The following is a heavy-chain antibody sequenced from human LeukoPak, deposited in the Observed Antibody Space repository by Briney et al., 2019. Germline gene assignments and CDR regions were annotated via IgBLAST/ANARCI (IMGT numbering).Heavy chain of an antibody. Sequence: KTGGSLRLSCAASGFTFSSYSMSWVRQAPGKGLEWVSSISSSSSYIYYADSVKGRFTISRDNAKNSLYLQMNSRRAEDTAVYYCARDLSRGQVTDYWGQGTLVTVSS. V-gene: IGHV3-21*01. D-gene: IGHD3-10*01. CDR2: ISSSSSYI. J-gene: IGHJ4*02. CDR1: GFTFSSYS. CDR3: ARDLSRGQVTDY.